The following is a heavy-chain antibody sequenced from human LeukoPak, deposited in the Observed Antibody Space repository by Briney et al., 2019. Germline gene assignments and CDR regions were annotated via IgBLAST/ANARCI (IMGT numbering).Heavy chain of an antibody. Sequence: SETLSLTCAVSGYSISSGYYWGWIRQPPGKGLEWIGSIYHSGSTYYNPSLKSRVTISVDTSKNQFPLKLSSVTAADTAVYYCARQGELPRAFDIWGQGTMVTVSS. CDR1: GYSISSGYY. D-gene: IGHD3-10*01. CDR3: ARQGELPRAFDI. CDR2: IYHSGST. V-gene: IGHV4-38-2*01. J-gene: IGHJ3*02.